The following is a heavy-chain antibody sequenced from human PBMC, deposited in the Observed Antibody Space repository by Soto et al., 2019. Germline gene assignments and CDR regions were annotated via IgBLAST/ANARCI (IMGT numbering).Heavy chain of an antibody. V-gene: IGHV3-23*01. CDR3: AKQQVAGTGFDY. J-gene: IGHJ4*02. D-gene: IGHD6-19*01. Sequence: PGGSLRLSCAASGFTFSSYAMSWVRQAPGKGLEWVSAISGSGGSTYYADSVKGRFTISRDNSKNTLYLQMNSLRAEDTAVYYGAKQQVAGTGFDYWGKGSLVTVSS. CDR2: ISGSGGST. CDR1: GFTFSSYA.